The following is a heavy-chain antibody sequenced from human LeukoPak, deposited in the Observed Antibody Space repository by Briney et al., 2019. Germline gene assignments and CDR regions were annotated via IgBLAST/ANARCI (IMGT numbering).Heavy chain of an antibody. CDR2: ISGSGGST. Sequence: PGGSLRLSCAASGFTFSSYAMSWVRHAPGKGLERVSVISGSGGSTFYADTVKGRFTISRDNSRNTLYLQMNSLRAEDTAVHYCAKGLSGSSGWYYFDYWGQGTLVTVSS. D-gene: IGHD6-19*01. V-gene: IGHV3-23*01. CDR3: AKGLSGSSGWYYFDY. J-gene: IGHJ4*02. CDR1: GFTFSSYA.